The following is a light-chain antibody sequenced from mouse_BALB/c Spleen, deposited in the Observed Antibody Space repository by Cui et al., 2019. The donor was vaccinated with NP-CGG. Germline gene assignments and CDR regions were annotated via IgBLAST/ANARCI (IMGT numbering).Light chain of an antibody. J-gene: IGLJ1*01. V-gene: IGLV1*01. Sequence: QAVVTPESALTTSPGETVTLTCRSSIGAVTTINYANWVQEKPDHLFTGLIGGTNNRAPGVPARFSGSLIGDKAALTITGAQTEDEAIYFCALWYSNHWVFGGGTKLTVL. CDR1: IGAVTTINY. CDR2: GTN. CDR3: ALWYSNHWV.